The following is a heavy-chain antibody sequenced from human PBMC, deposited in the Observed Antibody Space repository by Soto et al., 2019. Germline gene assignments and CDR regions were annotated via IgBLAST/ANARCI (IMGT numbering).Heavy chain of an antibody. J-gene: IGHJ6*02. CDR3: ARQYYYGSGSSGGSPYYYYGMDV. CDR2: IIPIFGTP. D-gene: IGHD3-10*01. CDR1: GGTFSSYA. Sequence: KHPTASVKVSCKASGGTFSSYAISWVRQAPGQGFEWMGGIIPIFGTPDYAQKFQGRVTITADESTRTAYMELSSLRSEDTAVYYCARQYYYGSGSSGGSPYYYYGMDVWGQGTTVTVSS. V-gene: IGHV1-69*13.